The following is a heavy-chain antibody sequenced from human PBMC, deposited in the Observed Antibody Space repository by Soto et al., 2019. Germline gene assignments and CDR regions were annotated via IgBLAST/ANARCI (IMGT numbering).Heavy chain of an antibody. V-gene: IGHV1-69*06. J-gene: IGHJ4*02. CDR1: GGTFSSYA. D-gene: IGHD2-15*01. CDR2: IIPIFGTA. CDR3: ARGVVSTERPPHY. Sequence: QVQLVQSGAEVKKPGSSVKVSCKASGGTFSSYAISWVRQAPGQGLEWMGGIIPIFGTANYAQKFQGRVTITADKYTRTAYMELSSLRSEYTAVYYCARGVVSTERPPHYWGQGTLVTVSS.